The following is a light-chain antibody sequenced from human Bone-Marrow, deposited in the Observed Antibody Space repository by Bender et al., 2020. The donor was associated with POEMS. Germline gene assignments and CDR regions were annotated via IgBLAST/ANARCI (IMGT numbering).Light chain of an antibody. V-gene: IGLV2-11*01. CDR1: SSGFADDNY. J-gene: IGLJ1*01. CDR3: CSYAGTYTYV. CDR2: DVT. Sequence: QSALTQPRSVSGSPGQSVTISCTGSSSGFADDNYVSWYQQHPGKAPKLMIYDVTKRPSGVPDRFSGSKSGNTASLTISGLQAEDEAEYYCCSYAGTYTYVFGSGTKVTVL.